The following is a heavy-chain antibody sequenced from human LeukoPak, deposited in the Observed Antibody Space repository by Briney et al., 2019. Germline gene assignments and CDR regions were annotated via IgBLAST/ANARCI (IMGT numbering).Heavy chain of an antibody. Sequence: PSGTLSLTCAASGGSISSSNWWSWVRQPPGKGLEWIGEIYHSGSTNYNPSLKSRVTISVDKSKNQFSLKLSSVTAADTAVYYCASRRKTRIAVAGTLDYWGQGTLVTVSS. J-gene: IGHJ4*02. CDR2: IYHSGST. V-gene: IGHV4-4*02. D-gene: IGHD6-19*01. CDR1: GGSISSSNW. CDR3: ASRRKTRIAVAGTLDY.